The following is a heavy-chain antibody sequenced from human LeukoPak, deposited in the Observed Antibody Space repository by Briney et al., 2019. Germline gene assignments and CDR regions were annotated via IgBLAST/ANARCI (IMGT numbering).Heavy chain of an antibody. Sequence: SVTLSLTCTVSGGSSSSYYWSWIAKPPGKGLVWIRYIYFSGSTNYNPSLKSRVTISVDTSRNQFSLQLRSVTAADTAVYYCARTSHPHGSSWLFDYWGQGTLVTVSS. CDR1: GGSSSSYY. D-gene: IGHD6-13*01. V-gene: IGHV4-59*01. CDR2: IYFSGST. CDR3: ARTSHPHGSSWLFDY. J-gene: IGHJ4*02.